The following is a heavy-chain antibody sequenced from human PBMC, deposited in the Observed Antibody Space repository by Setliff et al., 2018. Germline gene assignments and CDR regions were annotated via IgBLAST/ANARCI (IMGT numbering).Heavy chain of an antibody. D-gene: IGHD6-6*01. Sequence: ASVKVSCKASGDTFSTYTLSWVRQAPGQGLEWMGGIIPLLETVKYAQKFQGRVTITADKSTSTGYMELSSLRSEDTAVYYCLRDRPYSNSPEDAFDIWGQGTTVTVSS. CDR1: GDTFSTYT. CDR3: LRDRPYSNSPEDAFDI. V-gene: IGHV1-69*06. CDR2: IIPLLETV. J-gene: IGHJ3*02.